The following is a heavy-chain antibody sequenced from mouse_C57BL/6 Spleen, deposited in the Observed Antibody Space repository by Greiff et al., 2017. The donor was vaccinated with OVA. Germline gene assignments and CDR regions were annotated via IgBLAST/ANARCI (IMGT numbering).Heavy chain of an antibody. J-gene: IGHJ2*01. Sequence: VQLQQPGAELVKPGASVKMSCKASGYTFTSYWITWVKQRPGQGLEWIGDIYPGSGSTNYNEKFKSKATLTVDKSSSTAHMELRSLTSEDSAVYYCARWEDDYDECDYWGQGTTLTVSS. V-gene: IGHV1-55*01. D-gene: IGHD2-4*01. CDR2: IYPGSGST. CDR1: GYTFTSYW. CDR3: ARWEDDYDECDY.